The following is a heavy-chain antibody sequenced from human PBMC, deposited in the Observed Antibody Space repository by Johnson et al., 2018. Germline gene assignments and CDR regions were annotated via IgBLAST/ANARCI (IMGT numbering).Heavy chain of an antibody. CDR2: ISGIGNTM. CDR1: GFTFSEHC. D-gene: IGHD6-19*01. J-gene: IGHJ3*01. CDR3: AKGRSSGWRDSFEG. V-gene: IGHV3-11*01. Sequence: QVQLVEAGGGLVKPGGSLRLSCAASGFTFSEHCMSWIRQAPGKGLEWFSYISGIGNTMYYADSVKGRFTISRDNANNSLYLQVNSLRAEDTAVYYCAKGRSSGWRDSFEGWGQGTMVTFSS.